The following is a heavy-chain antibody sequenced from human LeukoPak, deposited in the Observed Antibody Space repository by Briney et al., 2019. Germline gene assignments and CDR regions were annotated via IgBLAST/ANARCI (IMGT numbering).Heavy chain of an antibody. CDR2: IYYSGST. CDR1: GGSISSGGYY. V-gene: IGHV4-31*03. J-gene: IGHJ4*02. CDR3: ARVRIQLWAYYFDY. D-gene: IGHD5-18*01. Sequence: TLSLTCTVSGGSISSGGYYWSWIRQHPGTGLEWIGYIYYSGSTYYNPSLKSRVTISVDTSKNQFSLKLSSVTAADTAVYYCARVRIQLWAYYFDYWGQGTLVTVSS.